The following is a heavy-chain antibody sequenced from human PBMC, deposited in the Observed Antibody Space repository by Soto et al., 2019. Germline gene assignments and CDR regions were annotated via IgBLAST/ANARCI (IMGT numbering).Heavy chain of an antibody. D-gene: IGHD3-22*01. Sequence: PGEALKISCKGSGYSFTRYWIYWVRQMPGKGLEWMGRIDPSDSYTNYSPSFQGHVTISADKSISTAYLQWSSLKASDTAMYYCASHPFDCSGYYHNWFDPCAQGNPVTVS. CDR3: ASHPFDCSGYYHNWFDP. V-gene: IGHV5-10-1*01. CDR2: IDPSDSYT. CDR1: GYSFTRYW. J-gene: IGHJ5*02.